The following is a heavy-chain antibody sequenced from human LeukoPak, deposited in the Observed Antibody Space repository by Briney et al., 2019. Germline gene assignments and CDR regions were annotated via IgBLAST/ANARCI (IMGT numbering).Heavy chain of an antibody. Sequence: ASVKVSCKASGYTFTSYAMHWVRQAPGQRLEWMGWINAGNGNTKYSQKFQGRVTITRDTSASTAYMELSSLRSEDTAVYYCARGGTVSWLVRRGNWFDPWGQGTLVTVSS. CDR2: INAGNGNT. V-gene: IGHV1-3*01. CDR3: ARGGTVSWLVRRGNWFDP. D-gene: IGHD6-19*01. CDR1: GYTFTSYA. J-gene: IGHJ5*02.